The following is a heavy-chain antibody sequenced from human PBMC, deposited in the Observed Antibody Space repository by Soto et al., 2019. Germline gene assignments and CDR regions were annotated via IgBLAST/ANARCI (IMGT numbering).Heavy chain of an antibody. CDR3: ARDEGPYGSGVLYYGMDV. Sequence: SVKVSCKASGGTFSSYAISWVRQAPGQGLEWMGGIIPIFGTANYAQKFQGRVTITADESTSTAYMELSSLRSEDTAVYYCARDEGPYGSGVLYYGMDVWGQGTTVTV. CDR1: GGTFSSYA. D-gene: IGHD3-10*01. V-gene: IGHV1-69*13. J-gene: IGHJ6*02. CDR2: IIPIFGTA.